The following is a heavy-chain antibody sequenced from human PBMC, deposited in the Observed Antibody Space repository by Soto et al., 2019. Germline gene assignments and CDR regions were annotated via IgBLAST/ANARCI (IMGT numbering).Heavy chain of an antibody. V-gene: IGHV3-23*01. CDR2: ISGGGHNT. J-gene: IGHJ3*02. CDR1: GFTFSNYA. D-gene: IGHD3-9*01. CDR3: VKQDGTDSYNDAFDI. Sequence: EVQLLESGGGLVQPAESLRLSCTASGFTFSNYAMSWVRQAPGKALEWVSTISGGGHNTYYADSVKGRFIISRDNSKSTLYLQMNSLRAEDTALYYCVKQDGTDSYNDAFDIWGRGTMVTVSS.